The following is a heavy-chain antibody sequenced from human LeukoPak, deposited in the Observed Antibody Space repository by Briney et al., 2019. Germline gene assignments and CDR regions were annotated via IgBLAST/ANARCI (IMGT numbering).Heavy chain of an antibody. V-gene: IGHV3-49*03. CDR3: TREAGDRVDY. CDR1: GFTFVDYA. Sequence: GGSLRLSCTASGFTFVDYAMSWFRQAPGKGLEWVGFIRMKASGATTEYAASVKGRFTMSRDDSKNIAFLQMNSLKTEYTAVYYCTREAGDRVDYWGQGTLVIVSS. CDR2: IRMKASGATT. D-gene: IGHD4-17*01. J-gene: IGHJ4*02.